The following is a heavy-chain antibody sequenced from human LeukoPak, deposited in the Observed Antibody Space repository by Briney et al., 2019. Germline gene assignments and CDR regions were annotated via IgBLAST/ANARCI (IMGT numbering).Heavy chain of an antibody. V-gene: IGHV3-15*01. J-gene: IGHJ4*02. CDR2: IKSKTDGGTT. CDR3: ARALHDSSGYYFDY. D-gene: IGHD3-22*01. CDR1: GLTFRNAW. Sequence: GGSLRLSCAASGLTFRNAWMSWVRQAPGKGLEWVGRIKSKTDGGTTDYAAPVKGRFTISRDSAKDSLFLQMNSLRAEDTAVYYCARALHDSSGYYFDYWGQGTLVTVSS.